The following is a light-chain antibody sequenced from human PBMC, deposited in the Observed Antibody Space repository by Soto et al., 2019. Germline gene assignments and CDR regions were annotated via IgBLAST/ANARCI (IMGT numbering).Light chain of an antibody. J-gene: IGKJ1*01. V-gene: IGKV3-20*01. Sequence: EIVLTPAPGTLSLSPVERATLSCRASQSVRSSYLAWYQQTPGQTPRLLIYGASNRATGIPDRFSGSGSGTDFTLTISRLEPEDFAVYYCQQYGSSGTFGQGTKVDIK. CDR1: QSVRSSY. CDR2: GAS. CDR3: QQYGSSGT.